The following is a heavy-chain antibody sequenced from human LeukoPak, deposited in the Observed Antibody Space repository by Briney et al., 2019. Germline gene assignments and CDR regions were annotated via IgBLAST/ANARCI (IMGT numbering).Heavy chain of an antibody. Sequence: ASVKVSCKASGYTFTGYYMHWVRRAPGQGLEWMGWINPNSGGTNYAQKFQGRVTMTRDTSISTAYMELSRLRSDDTAVYYCARDGSSHYYYYYMDVWGKGTTVTVSS. CDR2: INPNSGGT. CDR1: GYTFTGYY. D-gene: IGHD6-13*01. V-gene: IGHV1-2*02. J-gene: IGHJ6*03. CDR3: ARDGSSHYYYYYMDV.